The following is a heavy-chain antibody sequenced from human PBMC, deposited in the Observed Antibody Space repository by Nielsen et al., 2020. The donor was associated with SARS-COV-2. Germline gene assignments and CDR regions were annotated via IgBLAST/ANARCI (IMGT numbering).Heavy chain of an antibody. CDR3: ARGVPPQHYYLDY. J-gene: IGHJ4*02. V-gene: IGHV6-1*01. CDR1: GYSVSSNSAA. D-gene: IGHD6-13*01. Sequence: SPTLSLTCAISGYSVSSNSAAWNWIRQSPSRGLEWLGRTYYRSKWYNDYAVSVKSRITINPDTSKNQFSLQLNSVTPEDTAVYYCARGVPPQHYYLDYWGQGTLVTVSS. CDR2: TYYRSKWYN.